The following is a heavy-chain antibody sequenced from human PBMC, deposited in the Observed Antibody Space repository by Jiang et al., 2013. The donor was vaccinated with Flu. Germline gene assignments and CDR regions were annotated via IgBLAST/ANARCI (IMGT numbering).Heavy chain of an antibody. D-gene: IGHD2-15*01. CDR1: GFTFSSYG. V-gene: IGHV3-30*18. Sequence: QLLESGGGVVQPGRSLRLSCAASGFTFSSYGMHWVRQAPGKGLEWVAVISYDGSNKYYADSVKGRFTISRDNSKNTLYLQMNSLRAEDTAVYYCAKASEPYCSGGSCRHGVFDYWGQGTLVTVSS. J-gene: IGHJ4*02. CDR2: ISYDGSNK. CDR3: AKASEPYCSGGSCRHGVFDY.